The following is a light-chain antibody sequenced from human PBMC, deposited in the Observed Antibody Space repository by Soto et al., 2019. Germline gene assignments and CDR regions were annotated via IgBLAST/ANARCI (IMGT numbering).Light chain of an antibody. V-gene: IGLV2-11*01. CDR1: SSDVGGYNY. Sequence: QSALTQPRSVSGSPGQSVTISCTGTSSDVGGYNYVSWYQQHPGKAPKLIIYAVSGRPSGVPDRFSGSKSGNTASLTTSGLQADDGADYHFGPYAGYSTLVFGGGTTL. CDR3: GPYAGYSTLV. J-gene: IGLJ2*01. CDR2: AVS.